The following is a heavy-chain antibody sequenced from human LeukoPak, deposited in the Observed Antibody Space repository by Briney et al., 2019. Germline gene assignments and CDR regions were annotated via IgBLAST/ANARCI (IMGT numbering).Heavy chain of an antibody. CDR2: ISAYNGNT. CDR1: GYTFTSYG. Sequence: ASVKVSCKASGYTFTSYGISWVRQAPGQGLEWMGWISAYNGNTNYAQKLQGRVTMTTDTSTSTAYMELRSLRSGDTAVYYCARDGRGLYYDTSGYYPYFDYWGQGTLVTVSS. CDR3: ARDGRGLYYDTSGYYPYFDY. J-gene: IGHJ4*02. V-gene: IGHV1-18*01. D-gene: IGHD3-22*01.